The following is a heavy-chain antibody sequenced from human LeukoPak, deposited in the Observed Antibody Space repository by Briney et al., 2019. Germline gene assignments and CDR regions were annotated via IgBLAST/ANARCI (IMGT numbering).Heavy chain of an antibody. CDR3: ARDHSYYEFGGAFDI. V-gene: IGHV4-39*07. D-gene: IGHD3-22*01. CDR1: GVSISSYY. CDR2: IYYSGST. Sequence: ASETLSLTCIVSGVSISSYYWGWIRQPPGKGLEWIGSIYYSGSTYYNPSLKSRVTISVDTSKNQFSLKLSFVTAADTAVYYCARDHSYYEFGGAFDIWGQGTMVTVSS. J-gene: IGHJ3*02.